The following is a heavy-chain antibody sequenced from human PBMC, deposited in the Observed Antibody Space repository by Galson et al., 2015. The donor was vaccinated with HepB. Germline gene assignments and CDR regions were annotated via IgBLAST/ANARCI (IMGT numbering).Heavy chain of an antibody. J-gene: IGHJ4*02. V-gene: IGHV3-53*01. CDR3: ARALYGDYGSSDY. CDR1: GFTVSSNY. Sequence: SLRLSCAASGFTVSSNYMSWVRQAPGKGLEWVSVVYSGGSTYYADSVKGRFTISRDNSKNTLYLQMNSLRAEDTAVYYCARALYGDYGSSDYWGQGTLVTVSS. CDR2: VYSGGST. D-gene: IGHD4-17*01.